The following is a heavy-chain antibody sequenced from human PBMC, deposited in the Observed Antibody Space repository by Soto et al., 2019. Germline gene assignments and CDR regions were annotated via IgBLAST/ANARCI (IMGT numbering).Heavy chain of an antibody. V-gene: IGHV5-51*01. CDR3: ARQDCGSTSCYNHMDV. Sequence: LGESLKISCKGSGYSFTSYWIGWVRQMPGKGLEWMGIIYPGDSDTRYSPSFQGQVTISADKSISTAYLQWSSLKASDTAMYYCARQDCGSTSCYNHMDVWGQGTTVTVSS. D-gene: IGHD2-2*01. CDR1: GYSFTSYW. J-gene: IGHJ6*02. CDR2: IYPGDSDT.